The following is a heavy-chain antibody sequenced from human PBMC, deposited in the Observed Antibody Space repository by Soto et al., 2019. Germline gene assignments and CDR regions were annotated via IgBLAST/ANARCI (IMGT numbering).Heavy chain of an antibody. CDR3: AQLGLMTFSHKHYFNH. V-gene: IGHV3-23*01. Sequence: GGSLRLSCVASGFSFDNYGMSWVRQAPGEGLEWVSAIKSDGTSTYYAASVEDRFTISRDNSKNTLYLQLNSLRAEDTAVYYCAQLGLMTFSHKHYFNHWGRGALVTVSS. CDR1: GFSFDNYG. J-gene: IGHJ4*02. CDR2: IKSDGTST. D-gene: IGHD3-16*01.